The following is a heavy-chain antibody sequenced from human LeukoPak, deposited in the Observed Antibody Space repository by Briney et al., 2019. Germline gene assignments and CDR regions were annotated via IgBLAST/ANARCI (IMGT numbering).Heavy chain of an antibody. J-gene: IGHJ4*02. CDR1: GFTFSSYA. D-gene: IGHD5-24*01. V-gene: IGHV3-23*01. CDR3: AKQGEVATILRSLVEVFDY. Sequence: GGSLRLSCAASGFTFSSYAMSWVRQAPGKGLERVSAISGSGGSTYYADSVKGRFTISRDNSKNTLYLQMNSLRAEDTAVYYCAKQGEVATILRSLVEVFDYWGQGTLVTVSS. CDR2: ISGSGGST.